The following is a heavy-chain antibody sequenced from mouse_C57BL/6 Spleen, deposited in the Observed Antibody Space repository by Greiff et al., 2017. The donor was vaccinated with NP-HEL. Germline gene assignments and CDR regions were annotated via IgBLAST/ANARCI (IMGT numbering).Heavy chain of an antibody. CDR1: GYSITSDY. D-gene: IGHD1-1*01. J-gene: IGHJ1*03. V-gene: IGHV3-8*01. CDR2: ISYSGST. Sequence: QVQQSGPGLAKPSQTLSLTCSVTGYSITSDYWNWIRKFPGNKLEYMGYISYSGSTYYNPSLKSRISITRDTSKNQYYLQLNSVTTEDTATYYCARYYGSSYSDWYFDVWGTGTTVTVSS. CDR3: ARYYGSSYSDWYFDV.